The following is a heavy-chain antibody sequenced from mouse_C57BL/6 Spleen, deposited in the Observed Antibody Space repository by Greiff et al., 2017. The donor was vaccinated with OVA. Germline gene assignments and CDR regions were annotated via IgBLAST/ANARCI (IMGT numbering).Heavy chain of an antibody. CDR1: GYTFTDYY. CDR2: INPNNGGT. Sequence: EVQLQQSGPELVKPGASVKISCKASGYTFTDYYMNWVKQSHGKSLEWIGDINPNNGGTSYNQKFKGKATLTVDKSSSTAYMELRSLTSEDSAVYYCARIPGYFYAMDYWGQGTSVTVSS. J-gene: IGHJ4*01. CDR3: ARIPGYFYAMDY. D-gene: IGHD2-3*01. V-gene: IGHV1-26*01.